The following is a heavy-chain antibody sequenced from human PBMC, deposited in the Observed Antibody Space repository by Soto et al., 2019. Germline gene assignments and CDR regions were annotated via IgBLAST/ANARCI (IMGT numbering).Heavy chain of an antibody. Sequence: PSETLSLTCTVSGGSISSGGYYWSWIRQHPGKGLEWIGYIYYSGSTYYNPSLKSRVTISVDTSKNQFSLKLSSVTAADTAVYYCARSDRDHYYASSGLASDYWGQGTLVTVPQ. CDR1: GGSISSGGYY. CDR2: IYYSGST. J-gene: IGHJ4*02. V-gene: IGHV4-31*03. CDR3: ARSDRDHYYASSGLASDY. D-gene: IGHD3-22*01.